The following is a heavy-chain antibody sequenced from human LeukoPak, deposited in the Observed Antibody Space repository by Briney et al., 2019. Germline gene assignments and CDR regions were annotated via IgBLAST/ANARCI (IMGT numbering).Heavy chain of an antibody. D-gene: IGHD1-26*01. CDR3: ATLSGRNAFDI. J-gene: IGHJ3*02. V-gene: IGHV1-24*01. CDR2: FDPEDGET. CDR1: GYTLTELS. Sequence: EASVTVSCKVSGYTLTELSMHWVRQAPGKGLEWTGGFDPEDGETIYAQKFQGRVTMTEDTSTDTAYMELSSLRSEDTAVYYCATLSGRNAFDIWGQGTMVTVSP.